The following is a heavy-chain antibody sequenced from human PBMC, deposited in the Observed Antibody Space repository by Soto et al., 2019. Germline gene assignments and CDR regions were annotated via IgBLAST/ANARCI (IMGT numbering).Heavy chain of an antibody. Sequence: EASVKVSCKASGYTFSSYGINWVRQAPGQGLEWLGWVSPYDGYTNYAQILQGRVSITTDTSTKTAYMEVRSLRSDDTAVYYCARGITLPTPLDDWGQGTLVTVSS. CDR2: VSPYDGYT. V-gene: IGHV1-18*01. CDR1: GYTFSSYG. J-gene: IGHJ4*02. CDR3: ARGITLPTPLDD. D-gene: IGHD1-20*01.